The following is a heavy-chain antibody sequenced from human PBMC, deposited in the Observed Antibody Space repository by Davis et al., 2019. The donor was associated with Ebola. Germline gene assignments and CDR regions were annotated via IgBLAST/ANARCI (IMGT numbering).Heavy chain of an antibody. CDR1: GYTFTSYG. CDR2: ISAYNGNT. CDR3: ARDGIQLWGIDY. Sequence: ASVKVSCKASGYTFTSYGSSWVRQARGQGLEWMGWISAYNGNTNYAQKLQGRVTMTTDTSASTAYMELSSLRSEDTAVYNCARDGIQLWGIDYWGQGTLVTVSS. J-gene: IGHJ4*02. V-gene: IGHV1-18*01. D-gene: IGHD5-18*01.